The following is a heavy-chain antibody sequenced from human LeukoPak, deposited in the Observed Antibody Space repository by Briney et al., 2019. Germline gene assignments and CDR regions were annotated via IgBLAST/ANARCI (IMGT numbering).Heavy chain of an antibody. V-gene: IGHV4-39*07. CDR3: VRDRDRGNWFDP. D-gene: IGHD3-10*01. CDR2: IYYSGNT. J-gene: IGHJ5*02. CDR1: GGSISSGSDY. Sequence: SETLSLTCAVSGGSISSGSDYWGWLRQPPGMGLEWIGTIYYSGNTYYNPSLRSRVTMSVDTSKNQFSLTLSSVTAADTAVYYCVRDRDRGNWFDPWGQGTLVTVSS.